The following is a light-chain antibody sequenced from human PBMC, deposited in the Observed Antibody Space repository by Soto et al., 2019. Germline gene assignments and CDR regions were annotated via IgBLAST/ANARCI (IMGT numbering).Light chain of an antibody. V-gene: IGKV3-20*01. Sequence: EIVLTQSPGTLSLSPGEGATLSCRASQSVSSSYLAWYQQKPGQAPRLLIYVASSRATGIPDRFSGSGSGTDFTLTISRLEPEDFAVYYCQQYGSSRTFGGGTKVDIK. CDR2: VAS. CDR3: QQYGSSRT. CDR1: QSVSSSY. J-gene: IGKJ4*01.